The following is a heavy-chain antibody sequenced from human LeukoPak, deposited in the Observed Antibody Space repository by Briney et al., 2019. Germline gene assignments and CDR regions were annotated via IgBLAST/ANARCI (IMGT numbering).Heavy chain of an antibody. J-gene: IGHJ4*02. D-gene: IGHD3-22*01. CDR2: MNPNSGNT. V-gene: IGHV1-8*01. Sequence: GASVKVSCKASGYTFTSYDINWVRQATGQGLEWMRWMNPNSGNTGYAQKFQGRVTMTRNTSISTAYMELSSLRSEDTAVYYCARGPYYYDSSGYYSRIDYWGQGTLVTVSS. CDR1: GYTFTSYD. CDR3: ARGPYYYDSSGYYSRIDY.